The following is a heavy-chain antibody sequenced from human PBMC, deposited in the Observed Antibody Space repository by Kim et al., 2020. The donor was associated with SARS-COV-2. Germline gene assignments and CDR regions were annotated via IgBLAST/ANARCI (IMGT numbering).Heavy chain of an antibody. J-gene: IGHJ4*02. CDR3: ARVRSSGWDYFDY. V-gene: IGHV3-21*01. D-gene: IGHD6-19*01. CDR1: GFTFSSYS. Sequence: GSLRLSCAASGFTFSSYSMNWVRQAPGKGLEWVSSISSSSSYIYYADSVKGRFTISRDNAKNSLYLQMNSLRAEDTAVYYCARVRSSGWDYFDYWGQGTLVTVSS. CDR2: ISSSSSYI.